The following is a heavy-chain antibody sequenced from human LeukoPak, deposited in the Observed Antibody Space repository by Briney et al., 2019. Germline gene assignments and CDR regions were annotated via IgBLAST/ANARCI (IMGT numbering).Heavy chain of an antibody. J-gene: IGHJ5*02. CDR3: ARDRAGRKTWVEFDP. D-gene: IGHD3-10*01. Sequence: GGSLRLSCAASGITVSQNDMSWVRQAPGRGLEWVSLIYADGATHYADSVKGRFTISRDNSKNTVYLEMNSLRPEDTAVYFSARDRAGRKTWVEFDPWGQGTLVTVSS. CDR1: GITVSQND. CDR2: IYADGAT. V-gene: IGHV3-66*02.